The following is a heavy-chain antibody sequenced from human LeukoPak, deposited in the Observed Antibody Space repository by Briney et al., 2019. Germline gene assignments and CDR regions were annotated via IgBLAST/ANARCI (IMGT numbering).Heavy chain of an antibody. D-gene: IGHD2-2*01. CDR3: AKDGDIVVVPAAHFDY. V-gene: IGHV3-23*01. CDR2: ISGSGGST. Sequence: GGSLRLSCAASGFTFSSYAMSWVRQAPGKGLEWVSAISGSGGSTYYADSVKGRFTISRDNSKNTLYLQMNSLRAEDTAVYYCAKDGDIVVVPAAHFDYWGQGTLVTVSS. CDR1: GFTFSSYA. J-gene: IGHJ4*02.